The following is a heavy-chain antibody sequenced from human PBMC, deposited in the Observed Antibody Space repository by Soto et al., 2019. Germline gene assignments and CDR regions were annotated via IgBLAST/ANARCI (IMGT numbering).Heavy chain of an antibody. J-gene: IGHJ6*02. CDR1: GGTFSSYA. CDR2: IIPIFGTA. V-gene: IGHV1-69*13. Sequence: SVKVSCKASGGTFSSYAISWVRQAPGQGLEWMGGIIPIFGTANYAQKFQGRVTITADESTSTAYMELSRLRSEDTAVYYCASPTSLYSSASPYYYYYGMDVWGQGTTVTVSS. D-gene: IGHD5-18*01. CDR3: ASPTSLYSSASPYYYYYGMDV.